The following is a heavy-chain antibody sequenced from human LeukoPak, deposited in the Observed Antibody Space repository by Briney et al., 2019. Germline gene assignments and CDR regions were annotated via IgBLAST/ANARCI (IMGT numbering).Heavy chain of an antibody. CDR3: ATDILTGYSDY. CDR1: GGTFSSYA. Sequence: SVKVSCKASGGTFSSYAIGWVRQAPGQGLEWMGRIIPIFGTANYAQKFQGRVTITTDESTSTAYMELSSLRSEDTAVYYCATDILTGYSDYWGQGTLVTVSS. CDR2: IIPIFGTA. J-gene: IGHJ4*02. D-gene: IGHD3-9*01. V-gene: IGHV1-69*05.